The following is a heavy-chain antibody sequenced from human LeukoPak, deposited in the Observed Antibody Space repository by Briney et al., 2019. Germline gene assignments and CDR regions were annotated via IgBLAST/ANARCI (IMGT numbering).Heavy chain of an antibody. J-gene: IGHJ4*02. CDR1: SESFSGYF. D-gene: IGHD5-24*01. CDR3: ASTRRDGYPFDY. CDR2: IYYIGST. Sequence: PSETLSLTCAIYSESFSGYFWSWIRQPPGKGLEWIGYIYYIGSTNYNPSLKSRVTVDTSKNQFSLRLSSVTAADTAVYYCASTRRDGYPFDYWGQGTLVTVSS. V-gene: IGHV4-59*01.